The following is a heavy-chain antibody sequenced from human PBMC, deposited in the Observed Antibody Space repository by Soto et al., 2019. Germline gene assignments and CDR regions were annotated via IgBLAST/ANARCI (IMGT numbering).Heavy chain of an antibody. CDR1: GFTFSSYW. D-gene: IGHD4-17*01. CDR2: INSDGSST. Sequence: EVQLVESGGGLVQPGGSLRLSCAASGFTFSSYWMHWVRQAPGKGLVWVSRINSDGSSTSYADSVKGRFTISRDNAKNTVYLKLNSLRAEDTAVYYCARDLTPPDGGPGYFDYWGQGTLVTVSS. J-gene: IGHJ4*02. CDR3: ARDLTPPDGGPGYFDY. V-gene: IGHV3-74*01.